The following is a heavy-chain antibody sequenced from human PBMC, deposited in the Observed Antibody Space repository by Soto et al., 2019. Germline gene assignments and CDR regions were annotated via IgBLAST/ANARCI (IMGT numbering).Heavy chain of an antibody. Sequence: QVQLVESGGGVVQPGRSLRLSCAASGFTLSSYGMHWVRQAPGKGLEWVAVMWYDGDKKYYADSVKVRFTISRDESKNTVSLHMSSLRGEATGVYYCARGSALSESVVVVPAIDFYSFDTWGQGTLVSVSS. CDR1: GFTLSSYG. J-gene: IGHJ4*02. V-gene: IGHV3-33*01. CDR3: ARGSALSESVVVVPAIDFYSFDT. D-gene: IGHD2-15*01. CDR2: MWYDGDKK.